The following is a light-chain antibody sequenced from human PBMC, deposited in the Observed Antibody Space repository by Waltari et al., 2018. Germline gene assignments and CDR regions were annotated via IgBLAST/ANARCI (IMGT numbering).Light chain of an antibody. CDR3: SSYITTNTLEL. CDR1: SSDVGTYNS. Sequence: QSALTQPASVSGSPGQSITISCTGTSSDVGTYNSVSWYQQHPGKAPKLLIYDVSCRPSGVSDRFSGSKSGNTASLTISGLQAEDEADYYCSSYITTNTLELFGGGTSLTVL. V-gene: IGLV2-14*03. CDR2: DVS. J-gene: IGLJ3*02.